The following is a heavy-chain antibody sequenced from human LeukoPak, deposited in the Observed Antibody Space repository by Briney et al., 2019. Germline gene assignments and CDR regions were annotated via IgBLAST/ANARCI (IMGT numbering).Heavy chain of an antibody. V-gene: IGHV1-24*01. CDR1: EYTLTELS. Sequence: ASVKVSCKVSEYTLTELSMHWVRQAPGKGLEWLGGVDPEDGEIIYAQKFQGRVTMSDDTSTDTAYMELGSLRSDDTAVYYCAADRGDYSGSYWTAFDIWGQGTMVTVSS. J-gene: IGHJ3*02. CDR2: VDPEDGEI. D-gene: IGHD1-26*01. CDR3: AADRGDYSGSYWTAFDI.